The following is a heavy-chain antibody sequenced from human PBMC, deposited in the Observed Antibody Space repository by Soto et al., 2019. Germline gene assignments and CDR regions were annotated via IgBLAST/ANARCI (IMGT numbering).Heavy chain of an antibody. CDR2: INHSGST. V-gene: IGHV4-34*01. D-gene: IGHD3-3*01. CDR1: GGSFSGYY. J-gene: IGHJ5*02. CDR3: ARENLNCDFWSGKLNWFDP. Sequence: SETLSLTCAVYGGSFSGYYWSWIRQPPGKGLEWIGEINHSGSTNYNPSLKSRVTISVDTSKSQFSLKLSSVTAADTAVYYCARENLNCDFWSGKLNWFDPWGQGTLVTVSS.